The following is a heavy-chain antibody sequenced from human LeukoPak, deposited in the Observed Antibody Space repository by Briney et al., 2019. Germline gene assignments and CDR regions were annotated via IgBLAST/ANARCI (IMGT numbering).Heavy chain of an antibody. J-gene: IGHJ4*02. CDR2: INPNSGGT. CDR3: AIITIFGVTLDY. V-gene: IGHV1-2*02. CDR1: GYTFTGYY. Sequence: EASVKVSCKASGYTFTGYYMHWVRQAPGQGLEWMGWINPNSGGTNYAQKFQGRVTMTRDTSISTAYMELRRLRSDDTAVYYCAIITIFGVTLDYWGQGTLVTVSS. D-gene: IGHD3-3*01.